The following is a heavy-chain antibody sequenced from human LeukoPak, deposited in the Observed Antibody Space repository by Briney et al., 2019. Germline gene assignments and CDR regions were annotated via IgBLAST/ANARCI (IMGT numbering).Heavy chain of an antibody. CDR1: GGSISSYY. CDR2: IYYSGST. J-gene: IGHJ4*02. Sequence: SETLSLTCTVSGGSISSYYWSWIRQPPGKGLEWIGYIYYSGSTNYNPSLKSRVTISVDTSKNQFSLKLSSVTAADTAVYYCARSYSSSSGTRYWGQGTLVTVSS. V-gene: IGHV4-59*12. CDR3: ARSYSSSSGTRY. D-gene: IGHD6-6*01.